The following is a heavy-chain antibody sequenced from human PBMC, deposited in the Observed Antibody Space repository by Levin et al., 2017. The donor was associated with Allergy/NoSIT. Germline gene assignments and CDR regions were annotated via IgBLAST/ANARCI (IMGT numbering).Heavy chain of an antibody. J-gene: IGHJ4*02. CDR1: GGSISSSTYY. CDR2: VHYSGST. Sequence: SETLSLTCTVSGGSISSSTYYWGWIRQPPGKGLEWIGSVHYSGSTFYNPSLKSRVTISVDTSRNQFSLKLSSVTVADTAVYYCACGGPVGGGRSGFDYWGQGNLVTVSS. CDR3: ACGGPVGGGRSGFDY. D-gene: IGHD1-26*01. V-gene: IGHV4-39*01.